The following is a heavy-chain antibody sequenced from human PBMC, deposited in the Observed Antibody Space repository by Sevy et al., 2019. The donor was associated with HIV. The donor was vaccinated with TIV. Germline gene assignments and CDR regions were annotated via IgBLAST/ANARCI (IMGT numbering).Heavy chain of an antibody. V-gene: IGHV3-73*01. J-gene: IGHJ4*02. CDR1: GFTFSGSA. Sequence: GGSLRLSCAASGFTFSGSAMHWVRQASGKGLEWVGRIRSKANSYATAYAASVKGRFTISRDDSKNTAYLQMNSLKTDDTAVYYCTSSMDPWWLNFDYWGQGTLVTVSS. D-gene: IGHD2-15*01. CDR3: TSSMDPWWLNFDY. CDR2: IRSKANSYAT.